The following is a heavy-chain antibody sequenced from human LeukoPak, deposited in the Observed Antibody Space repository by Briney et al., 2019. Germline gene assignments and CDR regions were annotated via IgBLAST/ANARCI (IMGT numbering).Heavy chain of an antibody. CDR3: ARENRDYDGSGYYYRY. J-gene: IGHJ4*02. V-gene: IGHV4-4*07. CDR2: IYTSGGT. D-gene: IGHD3-22*01. CDR1: GSSISNYY. Sequence: SETLSLTCTVSGSSISNYYWGWIRQPAGKGLEWIGRIYTSGGTDYNPSLKSRVTMSVDTSKNHFSLKLTSVTAADTAMYYCARENRDYDGSGYYYRYWGRGTLATVSS.